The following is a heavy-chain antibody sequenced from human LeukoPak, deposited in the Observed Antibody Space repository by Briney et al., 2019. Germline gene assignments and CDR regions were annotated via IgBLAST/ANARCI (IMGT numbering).Heavy chain of an antibody. CDR1: GGSISSGDYY. CDR2: IYYSGST. Sequence: PSETLSLTCTVSGGSISSGDYYWSWISQPPGKGLAWIGYIYYSGSTYYNPSLKSRVTISVDTSKNQFSLKLSSVTAADTAVYYCARGNYDFWSGYYTVGGKYYFDYWGQGTLVTVSS. CDR3: ARGNYDFWSGYYTVGGKYYFDY. V-gene: IGHV4-30-4*08. J-gene: IGHJ4*02. D-gene: IGHD3-3*01.